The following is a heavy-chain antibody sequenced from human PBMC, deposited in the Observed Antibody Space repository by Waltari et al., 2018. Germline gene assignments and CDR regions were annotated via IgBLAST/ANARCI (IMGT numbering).Heavy chain of an antibody. CDR2: IYYSGRT. J-gene: IGHJ3*02. CDR3: ARGTQLRFLEWLPDAFDI. Sequence: QVQLQESGPGLVKPSETLSLTCTVSGGSISSYSWSWIRQPPGKGLEWVGYIYYSGRTNYNPSLKSRVSISVDTSKNQCSLKLSSGTAADTAVYYCARGTQLRFLEWLPDAFDIWGQGTMVTVSA. V-gene: IGHV4-59*01. D-gene: IGHD3-3*01. CDR1: GGSISSYS.